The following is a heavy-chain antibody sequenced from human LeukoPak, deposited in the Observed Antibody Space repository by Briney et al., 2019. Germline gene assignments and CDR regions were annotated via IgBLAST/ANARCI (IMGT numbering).Heavy chain of an antibody. D-gene: IGHD3-10*01. V-gene: IGHV3-23*01. Sequence: GGSLRLSCAASGFAFSNYAMSWVRQAPGKGLEWVSSLSGGGDSRYYADSVMGRFTISRDNSRNTLYPQMNSLRAEDTAVYYCAKAVRSMVTGGGYFDSWGQGTLVTVSS. CDR2: LSGGGDSR. J-gene: IGHJ4*02. CDR3: AKAVRSMVTGGGYFDS. CDR1: GFAFSNYA.